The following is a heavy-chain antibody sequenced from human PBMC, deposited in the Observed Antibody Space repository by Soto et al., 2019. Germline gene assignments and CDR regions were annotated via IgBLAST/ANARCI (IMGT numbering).Heavy chain of an antibody. V-gene: IGHV3-53*04. J-gene: IGHJ6*03. Sequence: GGSLRLSCAASGFTVSSNYMSWVRQAPGKGLEWVSVIYSGGSTYYADSVKGRFTISRHNSKNTLYLRMNSLRAEDTAVYYCARENTYYMDVWGKGTTVTVSS. CDR1: GFTVSSNY. CDR3: ARENTYYMDV. CDR2: IYSGGST.